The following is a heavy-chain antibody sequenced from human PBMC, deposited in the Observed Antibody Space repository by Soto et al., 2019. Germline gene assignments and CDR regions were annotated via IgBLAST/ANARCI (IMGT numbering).Heavy chain of an antibody. V-gene: IGHV5-51*01. CDR2: IYPGDSDT. D-gene: IGHD2-15*01. Sequence: GESLKISCKGSGYSFTSYWIGWVRQMPGKGLEWMGLIYPGDSDTRYNPSFQGQVTISADKSINTAYLQWNSLKASDTAMYYCTRHGPDIAHDYWGPGTLVTVSS. CDR3: TRHGPDIAHDY. J-gene: IGHJ4*02. CDR1: GYSFTSYW.